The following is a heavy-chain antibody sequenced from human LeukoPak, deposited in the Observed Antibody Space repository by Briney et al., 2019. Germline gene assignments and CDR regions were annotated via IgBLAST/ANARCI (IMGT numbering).Heavy chain of an antibody. J-gene: IGHJ4*02. D-gene: IGHD1-26*01. CDR1: DYSISSGYY. V-gene: IGHV4-38-2*01. CDR3: ARNYPPELFDY. CDR2: MYHSGTT. Sequence: SETLSLTCAVSDYSISSGYYWGWTRQPPGKGLEWIGSMYHSGTTYYNPSLKSRVTISVDTSKNQFSLKLTSVTAADTAVYYCARNYPPELFDYWGQGILVTVSS.